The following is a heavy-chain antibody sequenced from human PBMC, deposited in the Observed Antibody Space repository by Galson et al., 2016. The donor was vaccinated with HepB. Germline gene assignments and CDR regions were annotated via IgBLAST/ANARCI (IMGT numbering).Heavy chain of an antibody. D-gene: IGHD6-19*01. CDR2: IKEDGSEK. J-gene: IGHJ4*01. CDR3: VRDGNTGWHFDY. V-gene: IGHV3-7*01. Sequence: SLRLSCAASGFTFSFSWMSWVRQAPGKGLEWVATIKEDGSEKNYLDSMKGRFTISRDNAKNSLSLQMNSLRVEDTAVYYCVRDGNTGWHFDYWGHGTLVTVSS. CDR1: GFTFSFSW.